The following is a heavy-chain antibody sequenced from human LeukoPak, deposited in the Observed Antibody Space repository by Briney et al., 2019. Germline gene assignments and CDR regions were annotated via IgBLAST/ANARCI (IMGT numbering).Heavy chain of an antibody. CDR2: ISSSSSYI. Sequence: GGSPRLSCAASGFTFSSYSMNWVRQAPGKGLEWVSSISSSSSYIYYADSVKGRFTISRDNAKNSLYLQMNSLRAEDTAVYYCARVGDYYDSSGYYSPIDYWGQGTLVTVSS. CDR1: GFTFSSYS. V-gene: IGHV3-21*01. D-gene: IGHD3-22*01. CDR3: ARVGDYYDSSGYYSPIDY. J-gene: IGHJ4*02.